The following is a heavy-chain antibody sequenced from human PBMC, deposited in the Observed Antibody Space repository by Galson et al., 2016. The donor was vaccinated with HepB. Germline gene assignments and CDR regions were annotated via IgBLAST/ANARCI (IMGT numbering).Heavy chain of an antibody. CDR2: IHYIGTA. D-gene: IGHD3-22*01. J-gene: IGHJ2*01. V-gene: IGHV4-31*03. Sequence: TLSLTCTVSAGSIRSDDSYWSWIRHLPGKGLQWIGHIHYIGTAYYNPSLKSRLTISLDMSKNQFSLKLSSVTAADTAVYYCAREPGTPLHDRSGYPVRDWYFDLWGRGTLVTVSS. CDR3: AREPGTPLHDRSGYPVRDWYFDL. CDR1: AGSIRSDDSY.